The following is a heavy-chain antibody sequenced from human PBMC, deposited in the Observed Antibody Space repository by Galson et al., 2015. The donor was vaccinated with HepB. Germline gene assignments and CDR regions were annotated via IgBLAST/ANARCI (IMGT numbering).Heavy chain of an antibody. J-gene: IGHJ6*02. Sequence: SVKVSCKASGGTFSSYAISWVRQAPGQGLEWMGGIIPILGTANYAQKFQGRVTITADKSTSTAYMELSSLRSEDTAVYYCARGAYYVWGIGYYGMDVWGQGTTVTVSS. CDR3: ARGAYYVWGIGYYGMDV. CDR2: IIPILGTA. V-gene: IGHV1-69*10. D-gene: IGHD3-16*01. CDR1: GGTFSSYA.